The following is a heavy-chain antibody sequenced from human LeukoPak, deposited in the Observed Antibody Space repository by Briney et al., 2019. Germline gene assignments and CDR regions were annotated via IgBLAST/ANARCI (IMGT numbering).Heavy chain of an antibody. D-gene: IGHD3-16*01. Sequence: ASVTVSCKASGYSFTSYGFSWVRQAPGQGLEWMGWISANNGNTIYAQKIQGRITMTTDTSTTTAYMELRSLRSDDTAVYYCARDKDPMIPLQSLADWGQETLVTVSS. V-gene: IGHV1-18*01. J-gene: IGHJ4*02. CDR1: GYSFTSYG. CDR2: ISANNGNT. CDR3: ARDKDPMIPLQSLAD.